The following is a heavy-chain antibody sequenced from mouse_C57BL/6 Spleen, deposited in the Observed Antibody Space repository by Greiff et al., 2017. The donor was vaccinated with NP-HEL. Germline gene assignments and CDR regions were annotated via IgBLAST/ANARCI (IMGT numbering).Heavy chain of an antibody. V-gene: IGHV3-6*01. D-gene: IGHD4-1*01. CDR2: ISYDGSN. Sequence: DVKLQESGPGLVKPSQSLSLTCSVPGYSITSGYYWNWIRQFPGNKLEWMGYISYDGSNNYNPSLKNRISITRDTSKNQFFLKLNSVTNEDTGTYYCASNCEWYYDVWGTGTTVNVS. CDR3: ASNCEWYYDV. J-gene: IGHJ1*03. CDR1: GYSITSGYY.